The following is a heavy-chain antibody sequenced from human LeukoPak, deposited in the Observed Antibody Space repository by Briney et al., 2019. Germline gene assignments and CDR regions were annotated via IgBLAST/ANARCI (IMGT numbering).Heavy chain of an antibody. D-gene: IGHD2-21*02. CDR2: INDNGAKT. J-gene: IGHJ4*02. CDR3: AKGHGVVTFNELFS. V-gene: IGHV3-23*01. CDR1: GLSFYDYG. Sequence: GGSETLSWAPSGLSFYDYGMGSARHPAGEGRGWLSGINDNGAKTLYADSVKGRLTISRDNSRSTLYLKMNNLRADDRAVYYGAKGHGVVTFNELFSWGQGTLVTVSS.